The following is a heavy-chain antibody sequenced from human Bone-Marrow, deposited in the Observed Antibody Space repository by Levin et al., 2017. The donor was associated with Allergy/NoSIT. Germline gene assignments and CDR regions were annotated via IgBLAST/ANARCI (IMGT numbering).Heavy chain of an antibody. CDR1: EYTLTELS. CDR3: ATLGTVILTALHS. CDR2: FDPEAGET. V-gene: IGHV1-24*01. J-gene: IGHJ4*02. Sequence: PKASVKVSCKVSEYTLTELSVHWVRQAPGAGLEWMGGFDPEAGETVYAQKFQGRITMTEDSSRDTAYMELTRLTSDDTAVYFCATLGTVILTALHSWGQGSLVTVSS. D-gene: IGHD3-22*01.